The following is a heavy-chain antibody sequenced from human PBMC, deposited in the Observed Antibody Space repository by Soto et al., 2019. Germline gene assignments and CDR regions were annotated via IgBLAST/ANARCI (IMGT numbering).Heavy chain of an antibody. CDR1: GYTFTSYG. J-gene: IGHJ6*02. D-gene: IGHD6-6*01. CDR3: ARVYSSSSYYYYGMDV. Sequence: ASVKVSCKASGYTFTSYGISWVRQAPGQGLEWMGWISAYNGNTNYAQKLQGRVTMTTDTSTSTAYMELRSLRSGDTAVYYCARVYSSSSYYYYGMDVWGQGTTVTVSS. V-gene: IGHV1-18*04. CDR2: ISAYNGNT.